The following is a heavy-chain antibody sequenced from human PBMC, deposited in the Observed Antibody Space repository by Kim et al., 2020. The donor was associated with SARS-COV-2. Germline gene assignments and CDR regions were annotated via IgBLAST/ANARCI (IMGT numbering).Heavy chain of an antibody. V-gene: IGHV3-21*01. D-gene: IGHD2-15*01. CDR3: ARDRIPGGYNWFDP. J-gene: IGHJ5*02. CDR2: ISSSSSYI. CDR1: GFTFSSYS. Sequence: GGSLRLSCAASGFTFSSYSMNWVRQAPGKGLEWVSSISSSSSYIYYADSVKGRFTISRDNAKNSLYLQMNSLRAEDTAVYYCARDRIPGGYNWFDPWGQGTLVTVSS.